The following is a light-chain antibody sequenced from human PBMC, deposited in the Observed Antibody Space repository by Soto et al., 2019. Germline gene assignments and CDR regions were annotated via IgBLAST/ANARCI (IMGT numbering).Light chain of an antibody. Sequence: EIVLTQSPATLSLSPGERATLSCRASQSVSSYLAWYQQKPGQAPRLLLYDAFNRAAGVPARVSGSGSGTDFTLTISRLEPEDFAVYYCQQRSSWPWTFGQGTKVDI. CDR1: QSVSSY. V-gene: IGKV3-11*01. CDR3: QQRSSWPWT. CDR2: DAF. J-gene: IGKJ1*01.